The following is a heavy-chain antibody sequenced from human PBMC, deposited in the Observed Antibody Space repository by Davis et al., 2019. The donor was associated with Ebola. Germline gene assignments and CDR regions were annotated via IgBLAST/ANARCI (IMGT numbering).Heavy chain of an antibody. CDR3: ARVPDWRWYFDL. V-gene: IGHV1-46*01. D-gene: IGHD2-21*01. J-gene: IGHJ2*01. CDR2: INPSGGST. CDR1: GYTFTGYY. Sequence: AASVKVSCKASGYTFTGYYMHWVRQAPGQGLEWMGIINPSGGSTSYAQKFQGRVTMTRDTSTSTVYLELSSLRSEDTAVYYCARVPDWRWYFDLWGRGTLSLSPQ.